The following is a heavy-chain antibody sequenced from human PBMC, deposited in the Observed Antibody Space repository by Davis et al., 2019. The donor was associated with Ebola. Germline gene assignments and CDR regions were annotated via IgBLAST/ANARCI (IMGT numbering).Heavy chain of an antibody. J-gene: IGHJ4*02. CDR2: IIPILGIA. Sequence: AASVKVSCKASGGTFSSYTISWVRQAPGQGLEWMGRIIPILGIANYAQKFQGRVTMTRDTSTSTVYMELSSLRSEDTAVYYCARAAAAWRQFDYWGQGTLVTVSS. CDR1: GGTFSSYT. D-gene: IGHD1-1*01. V-gene: IGHV1-69*02. CDR3: ARAAAAWRQFDY.